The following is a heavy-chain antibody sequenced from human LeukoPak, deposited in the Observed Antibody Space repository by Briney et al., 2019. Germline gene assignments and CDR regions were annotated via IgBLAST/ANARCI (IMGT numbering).Heavy chain of an antibody. Sequence: SETLSLTCTVSGGSISSSSYYWGWIRQPPGKGLEWIGSINYSGSTYYNPSLKSRVTISVDTSKNQFSLKLSSVTAADTAVYYCARDVRSYYMDVWGKGTTVTVSS. J-gene: IGHJ6*03. CDR3: ARDVRSYYMDV. CDR2: INYSGST. V-gene: IGHV4-39*07. CDR1: GGSISSSSYY.